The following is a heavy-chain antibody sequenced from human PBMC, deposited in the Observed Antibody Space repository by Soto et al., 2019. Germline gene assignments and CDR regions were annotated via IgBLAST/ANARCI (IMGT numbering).Heavy chain of an antibody. CDR3: AKADGEQWLIPHLDN. Sequence: RLSFEASGFNFKKFAMGWVRQAPGEGLEWVSGISCCGGSTFYADSVKGRFSLARDDSKNILSLQLNSLRVEDTAHYYCAKADGEQWLIPHLDNWGQGTQVTVSS. CDR2: ISCCGGST. CDR1: GFNFKKFA. V-gene: IGHV3-23*01. D-gene: IGHD6-19*01. J-gene: IGHJ1*01.